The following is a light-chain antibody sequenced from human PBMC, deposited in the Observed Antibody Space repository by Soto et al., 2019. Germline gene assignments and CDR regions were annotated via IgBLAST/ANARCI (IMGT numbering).Light chain of an antibody. J-gene: IGKJ1*01. CDR1: QNIRSW. CDR3: QQYSTFWT. V-gene: IGKV1-5*03. CDR2: KAS. Sequence: DIQMTQSPSTLSASVGDRVTITCRASQNIRSWLAWYQQKPGKAPKLLIYKASTLESGVPSRFSGSGSGTEFTLTISSLQPDDFATYYCQQYSTFWTFGQGTKV.